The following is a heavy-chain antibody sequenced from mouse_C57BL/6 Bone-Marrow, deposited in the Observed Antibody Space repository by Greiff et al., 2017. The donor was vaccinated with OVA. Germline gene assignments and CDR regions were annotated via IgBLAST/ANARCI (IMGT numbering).Heavy chain of an antibody. J-gene: IGHJ4*01. CDR1: GYTFTDYY. CDR3: ARGRIGHYYGDYYAM. D-gene: IGHD1-1*01. V-gene: IGHV1-19*01. CDR2: INPYNGGT. Sequence: EVLLVESGPVLVKPGASVKMSCKASGYTFTDYYMNWVKQSHGKSLEWIGVINPYNGGTSYNQKFKGKATLTVDKSSSTVYMELNSLTSEDSAVYYWARGRIGHYYGDYYAM.